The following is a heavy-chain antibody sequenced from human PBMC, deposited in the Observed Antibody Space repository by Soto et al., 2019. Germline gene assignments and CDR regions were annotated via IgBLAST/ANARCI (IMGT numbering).Heavy chain of an antibody. CDR2: ISGSGGST. V-gene: IGHV3-23*01. D-gene: IGHD3-3*01. CDR1: GFTFSSYA. J-gene: IGHJ6*02. Sequence: GGSLRLSCAASGFTFSSYAMSWVRQAPGKGLEWVSAISGSGGSTYYADSVKGRFTISRDNSKNTLYLQMNSLRAEDTAVYYSANHVYDFWSGSSVGYYYGMDVWGQGTTVTVSS. CDR3: ANHVYDFWSGSSVGYYYGMDV.